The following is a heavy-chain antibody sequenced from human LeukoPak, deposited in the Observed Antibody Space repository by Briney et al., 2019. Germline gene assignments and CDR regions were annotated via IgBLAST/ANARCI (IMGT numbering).Heavy chain of an antibody. CDR2: IWYDGSNK. CDR1: GFTFSSYG. J-gene: IGHJ4*02. Sequence: PGGSLRLSCAASGFTFSSYGMHWVRQAPGKGLEWVAVIWYDGSNKYYADSVKGRFTISRDNSKNTLYLQMNSLRAEDTAVYYCAKDVRWPQPPDYWGQGTLVTVSS. CDR3: AKDVRWPQPPDY. V-gene: IGHV3-33*06. D-gene: IGHD5-24*01.